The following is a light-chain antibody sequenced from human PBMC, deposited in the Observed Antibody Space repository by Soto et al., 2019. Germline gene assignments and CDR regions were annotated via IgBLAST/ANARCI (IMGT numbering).Light chain of an antibody. CDR1: QSVSSSY. CDR2: GAS. CDR3: QQYGSSNT. J-gene: IGKJ1*01. V-gene: IGKV3-20*01. Sequence: EIVLTQSPGTLSLSPGERATLSCRASQSVSSSYLAWYQQKPGQAPRLLIYGASSRATGIPDRFSGSGSGTDCTLTISRLEPEDFAGYYCQQYGSSNTFGQGTKVEIK.